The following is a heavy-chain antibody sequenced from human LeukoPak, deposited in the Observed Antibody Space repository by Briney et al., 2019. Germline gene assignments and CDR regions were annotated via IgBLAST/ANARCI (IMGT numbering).Heavy chain of an antibody. Sequence: PSETLSLTCTVSGGSISSYYWSWIRQPPGKGLEWIGYIYYSGSTNYNPCLKSRVTISVDTSKNQFSLKLSSVTAADTAVYYCARVLRELRICYAFDIWGQGTMVTVSS. J-gene: IGHJ3*02. CDR2: IYYSGST. CDR3: ARVLRELRICYAFDI. V-gene: IGHV4-59*01. D-gene: IGHD1-26*01. CDR1: GGSISSYY.